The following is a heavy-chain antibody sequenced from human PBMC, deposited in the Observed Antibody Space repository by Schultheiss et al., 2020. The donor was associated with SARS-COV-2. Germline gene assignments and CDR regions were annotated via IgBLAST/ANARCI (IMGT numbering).Heavy chain of an antibody. CDR3: ARHLYSTSGNYFYYYLGV. J-gene: IGHJ6*03. Sequence: SETLSLTCAVYGESFNGFSWTWIRQSPGKGLAWIGQVSHSGATHYSPSLKRRVTISVDTSKNQFSLKLSSVTAADTAVYYCARHLYSTSGNYFYYYLGVWGKGTTVTVSS. D-gene: IGHD2-2*01. CDR2: VSHSGAT. CDR1: GESFNGFS. V-gene: IGHV4-34*01.